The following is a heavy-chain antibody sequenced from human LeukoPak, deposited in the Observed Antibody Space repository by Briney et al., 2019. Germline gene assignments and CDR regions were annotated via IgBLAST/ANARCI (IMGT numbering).Heavy chain of an antibody. V-gene: IGHV3-53*01. Sequence: GGSLRLSCVASGFTVSSNYMSWVRQAPGKGLEWVSVIYSGGSTYYADSVKGRFTISRDSSKNTLYLQMNSLRAEDTAVYYCASGSGSYRTPYYYMDVWGTGTTVTVSS. D-gene: IGHD3-10*01. CDR1: GFTVSSNY. J-gene: IGHJ6*03. CDR2: IYSGGST. CDR3: ASGSGSYRTPYYYMDV.